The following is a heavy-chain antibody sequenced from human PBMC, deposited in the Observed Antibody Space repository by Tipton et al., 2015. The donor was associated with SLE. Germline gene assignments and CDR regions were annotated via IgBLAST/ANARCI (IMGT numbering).Heavy chain of an antibody. J-gene: IGHJ2*01. V-gene: IGHV4-59*08. CDR1: GGSISNYY. CDR3: TRKSTASDL. Sequence: TLSLTCTVSGGSISNYYWSWIRQSPGKGLEWIGYLSYGGSTNYNPSLKSRVTISVDTSKIQVSLKLSSVTAADTAVYYCTRKSTASDLWGRGALVTVSS. D-gene: IGHD2/OR15-2a*01. CDR2: LSYGGST.